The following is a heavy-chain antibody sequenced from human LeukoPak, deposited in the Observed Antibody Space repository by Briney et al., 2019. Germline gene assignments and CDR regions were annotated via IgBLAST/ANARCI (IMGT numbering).Heavy chain of an antibody. CDR2: IYYSGTT. CDR3: ARGLRPMASQYYFDY. Sequence: SETLSLTCSVSGASINTYYWSWIRQPPGKGLEWIGYIYYSGTTSYNPSLKTRVTISIDTSKNQFSLKLSSVTAADTAVYYCARGLRPMASQYYFDYCGQGTLVTVSS. V-gene: IGHV4-59*01. D-gene: IGHD3-10*01. CDR1: GASINTYY. J-gene: IGHJ4*02.